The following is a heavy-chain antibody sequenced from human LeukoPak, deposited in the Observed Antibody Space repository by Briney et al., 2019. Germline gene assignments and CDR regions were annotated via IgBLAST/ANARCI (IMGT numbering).Heavy chain of an antibody. CDR1: GFTFDDYG. D-gene: IGHD6-19*01. J-gene: IGHJ3*02. Sequence: PGGSLRLSCAASGFTFDDYGMSWVRQAPGKGLEWVSGINWNGGSTGYADSVNGRFTISRDNAKNSLYLQMNSLRAEDTALYYCARGSVRYSSGHRGDDAFDIWGQGTMVTVSS. CDR3: ARGSVRYSSGHRGDDAFDI. V-gene: IGHV3-20*04. CDR2: INWNGGST.